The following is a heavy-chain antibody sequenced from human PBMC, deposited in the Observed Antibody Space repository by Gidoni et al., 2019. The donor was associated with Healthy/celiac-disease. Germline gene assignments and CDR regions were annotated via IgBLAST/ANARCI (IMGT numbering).Heavy chain of an antibody. CDR1: GFTFSSYA. J-gene: IGHJ4*02. Sequence: EVQLLESGGGLVQPGGSLRLSCAASGFTFSSYAMSWVRQAPGKGLEWVSAISGSGGSTYYADSVKGRFTISRDNSKNTLDLQMNSLRAEDTAVYYCARNGRWELRERYFDYWGQGTLVTVSS. D-gene: IGHD1-26*01. CDR3: ARNGRWELRERYFDY. V-gene: IGHV3-23*01. CDR2: ISGSGGST.